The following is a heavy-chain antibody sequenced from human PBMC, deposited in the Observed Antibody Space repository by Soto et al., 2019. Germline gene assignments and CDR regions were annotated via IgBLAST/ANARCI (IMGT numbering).Heavy chain of an antibody. J-gene: IGHJ5*02. CDR3: ARVVGALGHWFDP. CDR2: ISAYNYNT. D-gene: IGHD1-26*01. CDR1: GYTFTSYG. V-gene: IGHV1-18*01. Sequence: QVQLVQSGAEVKKPGASVKVSCKASGYTFTSYGLSWVRQAPGQGLEWMGRISAYNYNTNYAQKLQGRVTMTTDTPTSTAYMERRSLRSDDTAVYYCARVVGALGHWFDPWGQGTLVTVSS.